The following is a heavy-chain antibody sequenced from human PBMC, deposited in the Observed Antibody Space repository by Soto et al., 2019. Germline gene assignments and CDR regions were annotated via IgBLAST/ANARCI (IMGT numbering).Heavy chain of an antibody. CDR2: ISAYNGNT. Sequence: GASVKVSCKASGYTFTGYAMHWVRQAPGQGLEWMGWISAYNGNTNYAQKLQGRVTMTTDTSTSTAYMELRSLRSDDTAMYYCARVGEVGSSWFNYYYGMDVWGQGTTVTVSS. J-gene: IGHJ6*02. CDR1: GYTFTGYA. V-gene: IGHV1-18*01. CDR3: ARVGEVGSSWFNYYYGMDV. D-gene: IGHD6-13*01.